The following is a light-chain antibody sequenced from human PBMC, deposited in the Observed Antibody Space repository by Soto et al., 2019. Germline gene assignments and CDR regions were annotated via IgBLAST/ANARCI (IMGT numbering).Light chain of an antibody. CDR1: SSDVGTYNS. J-gene: IGLJ1*01. Sequence: QSVLTQPAAVSGSPGQSIAISCTGTSSDVGTYNSVSWYQQYPGKAPKLMIHDVSNRPSGVSDRFSGSKSGNTASLTISGLQSEDEADYYCSSYTSSSSYVFGNGTKVTVL. CDR3: SSYTSSSSYV. CDR2: DVS. V-gene: IGLV2-14*01.